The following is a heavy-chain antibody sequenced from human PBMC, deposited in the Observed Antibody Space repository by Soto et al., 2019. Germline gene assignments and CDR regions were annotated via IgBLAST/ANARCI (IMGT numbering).Heavy chain of an antibody. D-gene: IGHD2-2*01. CDR1: GGTFSSYA. V-gene: IGHV1-69*01. J-gene: IGHJ6*02. CDR3: ARSQGSSTSLEIYYYYYYGMDV. Sequence: QVQLVQSGAEVKKPGSSVKVSCKASGGTFSSYAISWVRQAPGQGLEWMGAIIPLSETTNYEQKLQGRFTITADESKSTAYMELSSLRSEDTAVYYCARSQGSSTSLEIYYYYYYGMDVWCQGTTVSVSS. CDR2: IIPLSETT.